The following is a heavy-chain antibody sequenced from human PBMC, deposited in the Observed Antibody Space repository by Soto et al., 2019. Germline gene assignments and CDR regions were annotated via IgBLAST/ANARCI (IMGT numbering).Heavy chain of an antibody. J-gene: IGHJ6*03. CDR3: ARDFVGSSWTYYYYYYYRDV. V-gene: IGHV3-74*01. D-gene: IGHD6-13*01. Sequence: GGSLRLSCAASGFTFSSYWMHWVRQAPGKGLVWVSRINSDGSSTSYADSVKGRFTISRDNAKNTLYLQMNSLRAEDTAVYYWARDFVGSSWTYYYYYYYRDVWGKGTTVTVSS. CDR1: GFTFSSYW. CDR2: INSDGSST.